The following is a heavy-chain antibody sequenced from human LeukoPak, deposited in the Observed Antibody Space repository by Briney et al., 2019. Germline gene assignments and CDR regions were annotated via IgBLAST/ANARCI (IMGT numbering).Heavy chain of an antibody. J-gene: IGHJ4*02. D-gene: IGHD3-10*01. CDR3: AREIPYYPDY. Sequence: PGGSLRLSCAASGFTFSSYWMHWVRHAPGKGLVWVSRINSDESSTSYADSVKGRFTISRDNAKNTLYLQMNSLRAEDTAVHYCAREIPYYPDYWGQGTLVTVSS. CDR2: INSDESST. V-gene: IGHV3-74*01. CDR1: GFTFSSYW.